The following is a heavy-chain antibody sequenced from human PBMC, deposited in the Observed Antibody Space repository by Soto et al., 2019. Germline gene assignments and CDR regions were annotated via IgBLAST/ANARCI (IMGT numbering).Heavy chain of an antibody. CDR1: GGSISSGDYY. D-gene: IGHD4-17*01. CDR3: AREGYGDYQYGMDV. Sequence: SETLSLTCTVSGGSISSGDYYWSWIRQPPGKGLEWIGYIYYSGSTYYNPSLKSRVTISVDTSKNQFSLKLSSVTAADTAVYYCAREGYGDYQYGMDVWGQGTTVTVSS. J-gene: IGHJ6*02. CDR2: IYYSGST. V-gene: IGHV4-30-4*01.